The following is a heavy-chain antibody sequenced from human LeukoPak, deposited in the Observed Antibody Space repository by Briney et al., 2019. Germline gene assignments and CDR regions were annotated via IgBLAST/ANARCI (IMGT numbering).Heavy chain of an antibody. D-gene: IGHD3-22*01. CDR3: AGPHFESSGEVDY. V-gene: IGHV3-7*01. J-gene: IGHJ4*02. Sequence: QSGGSLRLSCAASGFTFNRFWMGWVRQAPGMGLEWVANIKQDGSEKYFVDSVKGRFTISRDNAKNSLYLQMNSLRAEDTAVYYCAGPHFESSGEVDYWGQGTLVTVSS. CDR2: IKQDGSEK. CDR1: GFTFNRFW.